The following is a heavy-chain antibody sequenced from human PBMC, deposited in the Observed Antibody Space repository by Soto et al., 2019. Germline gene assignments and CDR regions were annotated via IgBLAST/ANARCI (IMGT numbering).Heavy chain of an antibody. J-gene: IGHJ3*02. Sequence: SVKVSCKASGGTFSSYTISWVRQAPGQGLEWMGRIIPILGIANYAQKFQGRVTITADKSTSTAYMELSSLRSEDTAVYYCARDGTTVTTDFYAFDIWGQGTMVTVSS. CDR1: GGTFSSYT. V-gene: IGHV1-69*04. CDR3: ARDGTTVTTDFYAFDI. CDR2: IIPILGIA. D-gene: IGHD4-17*01.